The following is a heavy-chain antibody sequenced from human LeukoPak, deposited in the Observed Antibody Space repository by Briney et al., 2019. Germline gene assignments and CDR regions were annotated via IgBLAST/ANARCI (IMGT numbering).Heavy chain of an antibody. J-gene: IGHJ4*01. CDR3: ARDRGAYCGGDCYLGFDY. V-gene: IGHV3-21*01. CDR1: GFTFSSYT. CDR2: IAGSSGYI. Sequence: GGSLRLSCAASGFTFSSYTMNWVRQAPGKGLKWVSSIAGSSGYISYADSVKGRFTISRDNAKKSLYLQMTSLTAEDTAVYYCARDRGAYCGGDCYLGFDYWGRGTLVTVSS. D-gene: IGHD2-21*02.